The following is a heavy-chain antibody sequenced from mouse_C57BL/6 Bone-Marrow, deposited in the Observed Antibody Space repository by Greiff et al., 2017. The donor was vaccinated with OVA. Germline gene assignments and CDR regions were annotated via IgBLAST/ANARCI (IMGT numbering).Heavy chain of an antibody. CDR3: ARRHYYGRAMDY. J-gene: IGHJ4*01. D-gene: IGHD1-2*01. CDR2: INPYNGGT. Sequence: VQLQQSGPVLVKPGASVKMSCKASGYTFTDYYMNWVKQSHGKSLEWIGVINPYNGGTSYNQKFKGKATLTVDKSSSTAYMELNSLTSEDSAVYYCARRHYYGRAMDYWGQGTSVTVSS. V-gene: IGHV1-19*01. CDR1: GYTFTDYY.